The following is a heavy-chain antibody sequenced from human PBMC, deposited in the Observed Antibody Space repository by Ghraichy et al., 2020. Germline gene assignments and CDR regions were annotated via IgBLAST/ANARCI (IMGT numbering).Heavy chain of an antibody. CDR3: AREASSYYGMDV. CDR1: GFTFSANY. V-gene: IGHV3-66*01. J-gene: IGHJ6*02. D-gene: IGHD3-16*01. Sequence: GGSLRLPCAASGFTFSANYMTWVRQAPGKGLEWVSVIYNGGTAFYADSVKGRFTISRDNSKSMLFLQMNSLRAEDTAVYYCAREASSYYGMDVWGQGTTVTVSS. CDR2: IYNGGTA.